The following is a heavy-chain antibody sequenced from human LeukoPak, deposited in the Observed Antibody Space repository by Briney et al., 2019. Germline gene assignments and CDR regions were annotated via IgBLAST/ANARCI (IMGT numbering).Heavy chain of an antibody. J-gene: IGHJ4*02. CDR1: GYTFTSYG. CDR2: INPNSGGT. V-gene: IGHV1-2*02. Sequence: ASVKVSCKASGYTFTSYGISWVRQAPGQGLEWMGWINPNSGGTNYAQKFQGRVTMTRDTSKNQFSLKLSSVTAADTAVYYCADPAGYWGQGTLVTVSS. CDR3: ADPAGY. D-gene: IGHD2-2*01.